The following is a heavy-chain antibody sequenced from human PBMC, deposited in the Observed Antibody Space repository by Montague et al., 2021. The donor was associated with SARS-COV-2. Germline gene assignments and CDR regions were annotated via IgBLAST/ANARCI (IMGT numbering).Heavy chain of an antibody. J-gene: IGHJ4*02. V-gene: IGHV3-30*04. D-gene: IGHD6-13*01. Sequence: SLSLSCAVSGFTFSSYAMHWVRQAPGKGLEWVAVISYDGSNKYYADSVKGRFTISRDNSKNTLYLQMNSLRAEDTAVYYCARPALESYSKSWYLDYWGQGTLVTVSS. CDR3: ARPALESYSKSWYLDY. CDR2: ISYDGSNK. CDR1: GFTFSSYA.